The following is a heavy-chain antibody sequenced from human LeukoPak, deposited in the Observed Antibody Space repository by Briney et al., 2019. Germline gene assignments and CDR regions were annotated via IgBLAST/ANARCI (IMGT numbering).Heavy chain of an antibody. CDR2: IYHSGST. D-gene: IGHD1-26*01. Sequence: PSETLSLTCTVSGGSISSGGYYWSWIRQPPGKGLEWIGYIYHSGSTYYNPSLKSRVTISVDRSKNQFSLKLSSVTAADTAVYYCASPGEVGASSAEYFQHWGQGTLVTVSS. J-gene: IGHJ1*01. CDR3: ASPGEVGASSAEYFQH. V-gene: IGHV4-30-2*01. CDR1: GGSISSGGYY.